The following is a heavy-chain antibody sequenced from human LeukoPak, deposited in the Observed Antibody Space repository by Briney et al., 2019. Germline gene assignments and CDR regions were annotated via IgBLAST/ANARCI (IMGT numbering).Heavy chain of an antibody. D-gene: IGHD2-15*01. CDR3: AKDRRCGGSCYSLFDP. CDR2: TSYDGSNK. J-gene: IGHJ5*02. V-gene: IGHV3-30*18. CDR1: GFTFSSYG. Sequence: GGSLRLSCAASGFTFSSYGMHWVRQAPGKGLEWVAVTSYDGSNKYYADSVKGRFTISRDNSKNTLYLQMNSLRAEDTAVYYCAKDRRCGGSCYSLFDPWGQGTLVTASS.